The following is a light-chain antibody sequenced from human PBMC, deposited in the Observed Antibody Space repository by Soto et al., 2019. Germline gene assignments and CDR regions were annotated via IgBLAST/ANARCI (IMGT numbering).Light chain of an antibody. CDR3: QHYDNSAALP. V-gene: IGKV3-20*01. J-gene: IGKJ4*01. Sequence: PGESATLFCRASQTVSSSCLAWYQQKPGQAPRLLIYGVSSRATGIPDRFSGSGSGTDFTLTISRLQPEDFAVYYCQHYDNSAALPFGGGTHVEIK. CDR2: GVS. CDR1: QTVSSSC.